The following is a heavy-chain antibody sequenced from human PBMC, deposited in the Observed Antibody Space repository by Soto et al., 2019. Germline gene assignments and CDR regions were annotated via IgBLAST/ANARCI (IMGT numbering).Heavy chain of an antibody. Sequence: QVQLQESGPGLVKPSQTLSLTCTVSGGSISDGAYYWSWIRQPPGKGLEWIGHIYDSGNTYNNPSLMGRPTISVDTSKNHFSLNLNSVTAADTAVYYCASGLSGDKVDQWGQGTLVTVSS. J-gene: IGHJ4*02. CDR3: ASGLSGDKVDQ. CDR1: GGSISDGAYY. V-gene: IGHV4-30-4*01. D-gene: IGHD2-21*01. CDR2: IYDSGNT.